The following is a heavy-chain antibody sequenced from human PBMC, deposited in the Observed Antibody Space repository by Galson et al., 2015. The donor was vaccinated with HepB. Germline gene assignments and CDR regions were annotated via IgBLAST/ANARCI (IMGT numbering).Heavy chain of an antibody. D-gene: IGHD3-22*01. Sequence: SVKVSCKASGYTFSSYSIAWVRQAPGQGLEWMGWISAYNGNTNYAQKLQGRVTMTTDTSTNTAYMELRSLRSDDTAVYYCARIHDSSGYYYAGYNWFDPWGQGTLVTVSS. CDR1: GYTFSSYS. CDR2: ISAYNGNT. V-gene: IGHV1-18*01. J-gene: IGHJ5*02. CDR3: ARIHDSSGYYYAGYNWFDP.